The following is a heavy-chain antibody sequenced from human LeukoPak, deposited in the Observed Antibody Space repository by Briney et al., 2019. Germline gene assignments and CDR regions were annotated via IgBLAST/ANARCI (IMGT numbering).Heavy chain of an antibody. V-gene: IGHV1-2*02. CDR2: INPNSGGT. CDR3: ARGGSGSYFSWLDP. Sequence: GASVKVSCKVSGYTFTGYYIHWVRQAPGQGLECMGWINPNSGGTNYAQKFQGRVTMTRDTSISTAYMELSRLRSDDTAVYYCARGGSGSYFSWLDPWGQGTLVTVSS. D-gene: IGHD3-10*01. J-gene: IGHJ5*02. CDR1: GYTFTGYY.